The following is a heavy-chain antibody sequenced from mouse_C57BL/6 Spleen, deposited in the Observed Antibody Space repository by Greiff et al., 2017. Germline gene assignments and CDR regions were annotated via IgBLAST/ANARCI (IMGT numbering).Heavy chain of an antibody. D-gene: IGHD2-4*01. J-gene: IGHJ3*01. CDR2: ISNGGGST. CDR1: GFTFSDYY. Sequence: EVMLVESGGGLVQPGGSLKLSCAASGFTFSDYYMYWVRQTPEKRLEWVAYISNGGGSTYYPDTVKGRFTISRDNAKNTLYLQMSRLNSENTALYYCARGGYDYDPFAYWGQGTLVTVSA. CDR3: ARGGYDYDPFAY. V-gene: IGHV5-12*01.